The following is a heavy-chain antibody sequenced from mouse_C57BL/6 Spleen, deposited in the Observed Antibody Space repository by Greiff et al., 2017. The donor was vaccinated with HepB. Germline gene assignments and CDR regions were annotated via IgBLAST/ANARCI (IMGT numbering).Heavy chain of an antibody. Sequence: EVQLQQSGPELVKPGASVKISCKASGYTFTDYYMNWVKQSHGKSLEWIGDINPNNGGTSYNQKFKGNATLTVDKSSSTAYMELRSLTSEDSAVYYCARRWPYFDYWGQGTTHTVSS. CDR1: GYTFTDYY. J-gene: IGHJ2*01. D-gene: IGHD2-3*01. V-gene: IGHV1-26*01. CDR2: INPNNGGT. CDR3: ARRWPYFDY.